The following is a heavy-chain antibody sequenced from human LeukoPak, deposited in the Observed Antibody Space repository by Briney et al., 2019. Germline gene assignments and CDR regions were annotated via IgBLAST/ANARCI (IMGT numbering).Heavy chain of an antibody. CDR3: ARLPAPGGIAVARLGSHYYYYGMDV. CDR1: GYSISSGYY. Sequence: SETLSLTCTVSGYSISSGYYWGWIRQPPGKGLEWIGSIYHSGSTYYNPSLKSRVTISVDTSKNQFSLKLSSVTAADTAVYYCARLPAPGGIAVARLGSHYYYYGMDVWGQGTTVTVSS. CDR2: IYHSGST. D-gene: IGHD6-19*01. J-gene: IGHJ6*02. V-gene: IGHV4-38-2*02.